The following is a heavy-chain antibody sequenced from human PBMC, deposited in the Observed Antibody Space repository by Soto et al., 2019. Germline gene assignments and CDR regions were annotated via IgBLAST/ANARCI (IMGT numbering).Heavy chain of an antibody. CDR1: GFSFVSYW. CDR3: VRDFRGAVAGSEFDH. D-gene: IGHD6-19*01. J-gene: IGHJ4*02. V-gene: IGHV3-74*01. Sequence: PGGSVRLSCAASGFSFVSYWMHWVRQVPGEGLAWVSRINGNADNSDYADSVKGRFTISRDNAMNRLYLQMDSLRADDTGVYYCVRDFRGAVAGSEFDHWGQGTLVTVSS. CDR2: INGNADNS.